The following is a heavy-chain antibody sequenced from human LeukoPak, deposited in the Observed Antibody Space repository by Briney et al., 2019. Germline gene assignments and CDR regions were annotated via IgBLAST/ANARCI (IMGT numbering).Heavy chain of an antibody. CDR1: GGTFSSYA. CDR3: ASSNVVAVAAGKGGNFDY. J-gene: IGHJ4*02. V-gene: IGHV1-69*01. D-gene: IGHD2-15*01. Sequence: SVKVSCKASGGTFSSYAISWVRQAPGQGLEWMGGIIPIFGTANYAQEFQGRVTITADESTSTAYMELSSLRSEDTAVYYCASSNVVAVAAGKGGNFDYWGQGTLVTVSS. CDR2: IIPIFGTA.